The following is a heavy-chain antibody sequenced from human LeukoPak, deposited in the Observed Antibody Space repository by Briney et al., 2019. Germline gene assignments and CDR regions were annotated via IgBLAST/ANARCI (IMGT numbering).Heavy chain of an antibody. CDR1: GYTFTGYY. J-gene: IGHJ4*02. D-gene: IGHD5-18*01. V-gene: IGHV1-2*02. Sequence: ASVKVSCKASGYTFTGYYMHWVRQAPGQGLEWMGWINPNSGGTNYAQKFQGRVTMTRDTSISTAYMELSRLRSDDTAVYYCARAPRRYSYGRQYYFDYWGQGTLVTVSS. CDR3: ARAPRRYSYGRQYYFDY. CDR2: INPNSGGT.